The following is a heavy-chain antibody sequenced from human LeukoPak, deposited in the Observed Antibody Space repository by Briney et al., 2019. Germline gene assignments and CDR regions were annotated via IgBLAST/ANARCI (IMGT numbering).Heavy chain of an antibody. D-gene: IGHD4-17*01. Sequence: GGSLRLSCAASGFTFSSYWMIWVRQAPGKGLEWVANIKQDGSEKYYVDSVKGRFTISRDNAKNSLYLQMHSLRAEDTAVYYCASGPHRINYYGDVPSDVFDIWGQGTMVTVSS. V-gene: IGHV3-7*01. CDR1: GFTFSSYW. J-gene: IGHJ3*02. CDR3: ASGPHRINYYGDVPSDVFDI. CDR2: IKQDGSEK.